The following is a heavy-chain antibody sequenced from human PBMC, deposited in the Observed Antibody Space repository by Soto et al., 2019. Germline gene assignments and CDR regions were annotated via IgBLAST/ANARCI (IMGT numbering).Heavy chain of an antibody. Sequence: QVQLVQSGAEVKKPGSSVRVSCKASGGTLSNYGISWVRQAPGQGLEWMGGIIPVFDTANYAQKFQGRVTITADESKSTVYMDVTRLRSEDTAVYYCSRGDATKIVVTTYYAMDVWGQGTTVSVSS. J-gene: IGHJ6*02. V-gene: IGHV1-69*12. CDR3: SRGDATKIVVTTYYAMDV. D-gene: IGHD4-17*01. CDR2: IIPVFDTA. CDR1: GGTLSNYG.